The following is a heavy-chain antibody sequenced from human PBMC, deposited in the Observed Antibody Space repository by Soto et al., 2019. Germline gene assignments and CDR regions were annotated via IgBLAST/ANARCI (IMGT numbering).Heavy chain of an antibody. CDR3: ARGNDFWSGYYYFDY. V-gene: IGHV4-61*01. CDR2: IYYSGST. Sequence: PSETLSLTCTVSGGSVSSGSYYWSWIRQPPGKGLKWIGYIYYSGSTNYNPSLKSRVTISVDTSKNQFSLKLSSVTAADTAVYYCARGNDFWSGYYYFDYWGQGTLVTVSS. CDR1: GGSVSSGSYY. J-gene: IGHJ4*02. D-gene: IGHD3-3*01.